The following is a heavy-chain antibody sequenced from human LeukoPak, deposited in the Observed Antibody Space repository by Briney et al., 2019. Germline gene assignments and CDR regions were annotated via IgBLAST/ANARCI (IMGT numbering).Heavy chain of an antibody. D-gene: IGHD1-26*01. CDR3: ARDVSGSYYRFDY. CDR2: INPNSGVT. CDR1: GYTFTDYY. Sequence: ASVKVSCKASGYTFTDYYLHWLRQAPGHGLEWVGWINPNSGVTNYAQNLQGRVTMTRDTSISTAYMEVNRLRSDDTAVYYCARDVSGSYYRFDYWGQGTLVTVSS. V-gene: IGHV1-2*02. J-gene: IGHJ4*02.